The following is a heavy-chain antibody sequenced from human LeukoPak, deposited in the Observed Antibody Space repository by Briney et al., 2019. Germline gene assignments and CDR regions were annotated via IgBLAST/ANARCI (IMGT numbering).Heavy chain of an antibody. CDR1: GYTFTSYD. V-gene: IGHV1-8*01. D-gene: IGHD6-13*01. CDR3: AIGSSSSWYEYYYGMDV. Sequence: ASVKVSCKASGYTFTSYDINWVRQATGQGLEWMGWMNPNSGNTGYAQKFQGRVTMTRNTSISTAYMELSSLRSEDTAVYYCAIGSSSSWYEYYYGMDVWGQGTTVTVSS. CDR2: MNPNSGNT. J-gene: IGHJ6*02.